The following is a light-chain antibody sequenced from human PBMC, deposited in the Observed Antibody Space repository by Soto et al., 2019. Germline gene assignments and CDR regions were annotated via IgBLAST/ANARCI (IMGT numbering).Light chain of an antibody. Sequence: QSLLTQPAPVSGSPGQSITISCTGNSSDVGGYNYVSWYQQHPGKAPKLMIYDVSNRPSGVSNRFSGSKSGNTASLTISGLQAEDEADYYCSSYTSSSTGVFGTGTKVTVL. CDR3: SSYTSSSTGV. CDR1: SSDVGGYNY. J-gene: IGLJ1*01. V-gene: IGLV2-14*01. CDR2: DVS.